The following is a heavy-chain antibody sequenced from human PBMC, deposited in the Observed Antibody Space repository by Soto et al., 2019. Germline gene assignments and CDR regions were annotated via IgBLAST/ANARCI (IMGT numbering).Heavy chain of an antibody. J-gene: IGHJ6*02. CDR1: GGSISSGGYY. CDR2: IYYSGST. D-gene: IGHD2-15*01. V-gene: IGHV4-31*03. CDR3: ASSYCSGGSCYGMDV. Sequence: QVQLQESGPGLVKPSQTLSLTCTVSGGSISSGGYYWSWIRQHPGKGLEWIGYIYYSGSTYYNPSLKSRVTISVDPSKNQFSLKLSSVTAADTAVYYGASSYCSGGSCYGMDVWGQGTTVTVSS.